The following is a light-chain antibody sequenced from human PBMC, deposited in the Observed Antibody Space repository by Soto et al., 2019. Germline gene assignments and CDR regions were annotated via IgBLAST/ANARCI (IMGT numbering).Light chain of an antibody. CDR3: QQYGGSPIT. Sequence: EIVMTQSPATLSVSPGERATLSCRASQSVARKLAWYQQKPGQAPRLLIHEASIRATGIPARFSGSGSGTDFTLTITRLEPEDFAVYYCQQYGGSPITFGLGTRLEI. CDR1: QSVARK. CDR2: EAS. J-gene: IGKJ5*01. V-gene: IGKV3-15*01.